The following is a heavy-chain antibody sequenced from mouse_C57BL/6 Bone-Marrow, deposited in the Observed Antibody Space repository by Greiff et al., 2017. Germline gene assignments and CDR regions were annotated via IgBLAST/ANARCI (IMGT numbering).Heavy chain of an antibody. V-gene: IGHV1-72*01. D-gene: IGHD1-1*01. CDR2: IVPNSGGT. CDR1: GYTFTSYW. CDR3: ARSLFTTVVPD. Sequence: QVQLKQPGPELVKPGASVKLSCKASGYTFTSYWMHWVKQRPGRGLEWIGRIVPNSGGTKYNEKFKSKATLTVDKPSSTAYMQLSSLTSEDSAVYYCARSLFTTVVPDWGQGTTLTVSS. J-gene: IGHJ2*01.